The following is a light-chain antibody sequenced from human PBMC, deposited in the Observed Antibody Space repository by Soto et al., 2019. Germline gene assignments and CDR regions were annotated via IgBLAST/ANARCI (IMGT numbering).Light chain of an antibody. CDR1: QSISSY. CDR3: QQSYSTPFLYN. V-gene: IGKV1-39*01. CDR2: AAS. Sequence: DIQMTQSPSSLSASVGDRVTITCRASQSISSYLNWYQQKPGKAPKLLIYAASSLQSGVPSRFSGSGSGTDFTLTISSLQPEDFATYYFQQSYSTPFLYNFGQGTKLQIK. J-gene: IGKJ2*01.